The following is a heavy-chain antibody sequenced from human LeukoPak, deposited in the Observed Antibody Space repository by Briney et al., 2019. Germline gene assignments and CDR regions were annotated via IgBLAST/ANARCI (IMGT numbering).Heavy chain of an antibody. CDR1: GYTFTSYY. CDR3: ARDNSGVPAAIYHFDY. V-gene: IGHV1-46*01. J-gene: IGHJ4*02. CDR2: INPSGGST. D-gene: IGHD2-2*01. Sequence: ASVKVSCKASGYTFTSYYMHWVRQAPGQGLEWMGIINPSGGSTSYAQKFQGRVTMTRDTSTSTVYMELSSLRSEDTAVYYCARDNSGVPAAIYHFDYWGQGTLVTVSS.